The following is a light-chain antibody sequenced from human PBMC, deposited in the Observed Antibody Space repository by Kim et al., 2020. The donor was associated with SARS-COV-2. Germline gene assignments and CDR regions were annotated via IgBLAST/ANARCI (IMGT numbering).Light chain of an antibody. CDR1: QSVSSS. CDR2: DAS. J-gene: IGKJ5*01. CDR3: QHRTTWPLANT. V-gene: IGKV3-11*01. Sequence: EIVLTQSPATLSLSPGERATLSCRASQSVSSSLAWYQQKPGQAPRLLIYDASNRATGIPARFSGSGSGTDFTLTISSLEPEDFAVYYCQHRTTWPLANTFGQGTRLEIK.